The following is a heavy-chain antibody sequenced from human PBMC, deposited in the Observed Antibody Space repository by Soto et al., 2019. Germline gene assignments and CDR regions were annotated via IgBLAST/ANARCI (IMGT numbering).Heavy chain of an antibody. Sequence: GGSLRLSCAASGFTFSSYAMSWVRQAPGKGLEWVSAISGSGGSTYYADSVKGRFTIPRDNSKNRLYLQMNSLRAEDTAVYYCAKSSGNRIAAINYYYYMDVWGKGTTVTVSS. J-gene: IGHJ6*03. CDR1: GFTFSSYA. CDR3: AKSSGNRIAAINYYYYMDV. CDR2: ISGSGGST. V-gene: IGHV3-23*01. D-gene: IGHD6-13*01.